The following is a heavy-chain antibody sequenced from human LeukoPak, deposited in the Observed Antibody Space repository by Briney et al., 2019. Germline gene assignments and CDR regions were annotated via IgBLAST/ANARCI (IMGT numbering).Heavy chain of an antibody. CDR3: AKDSSVFHYDSRNLDY. CDR2: INPNSGGT. J-gene: IGHJ4*02. V-gene: IGHV1-2*02. D-gene: IGHD3-22*01. Sequence: GASVKVSCKASGYTFTGPYMHWVRQAPGQGLEWMGWINPNSGGTNYAQKFQGRVTMTRDTSISTAYMELSRLRSDDTAVYYCAKDSSVFHYDSRNLDYWGQGTLVTVSS. CDR1: GYTFTGPY.